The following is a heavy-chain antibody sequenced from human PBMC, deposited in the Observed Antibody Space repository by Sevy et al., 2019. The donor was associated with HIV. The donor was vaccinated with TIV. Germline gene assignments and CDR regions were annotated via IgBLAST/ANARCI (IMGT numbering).Heavy chain of an antibody. J-gene: IGHJ4*02. V-gene: IGHV4-34*01. Sequence: SETLSLTCSVYGGSFCDYSWSWIRQPPGKGLEWIGEINHSGSSNYNPSLKSRVTIAVDTSKNQFSLKLSSVTAADTAVYYCARCRGTRITMIVVVVTGYSDYWGQGTLVTVSS. CDR3: ARCRGTRITMIVVVVTGYSDY. CDR2: INHSGSS. CDR1: GGSFCDYS. D-gene: IGHD3-22*01.